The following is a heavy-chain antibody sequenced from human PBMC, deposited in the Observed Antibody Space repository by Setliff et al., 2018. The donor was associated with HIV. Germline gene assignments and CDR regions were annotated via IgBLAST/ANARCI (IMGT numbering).Heavy chain of an antibody. D-gene: IGHD3-3*01. Sequence: GASVKVSCKASGYTFTSYGISWVRQAPGQGLEWMGWISAYNGNTNYAQKLQGRVTMTTDTSTSTAYMELRSLRSDDTAVYYCARGPWYYNFWSGYSGFDYWGQGTLVTVSS. CDR2: ISAYNGNT. CDR3: ARGPWYYNFWSGYSGFDY. V-gene: IGHV1-18*01. J-gene: IGHJ4*02. CDR1: GYTFTSYG.